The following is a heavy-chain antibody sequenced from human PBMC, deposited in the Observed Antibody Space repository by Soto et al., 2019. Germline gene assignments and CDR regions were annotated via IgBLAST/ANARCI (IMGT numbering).Heavy chain of an antibody. CDR1: GFTFSASA. CDR3: TTRYSYGMDV. J-gene: IGHJ6*02. V-gene: IGHV3-15*01. Sequence: PGGSLRLSCAASGFTFSASAMYWGRQAFGKGLEWVGRIKSKTDGGTTEYAAPVKGRFTISRDDSKNTLYLQMNGLKSEDTAVYYCTTRYSYGMDVWGQGTTVTVSS. CDR2: IKSKTDGGTT.